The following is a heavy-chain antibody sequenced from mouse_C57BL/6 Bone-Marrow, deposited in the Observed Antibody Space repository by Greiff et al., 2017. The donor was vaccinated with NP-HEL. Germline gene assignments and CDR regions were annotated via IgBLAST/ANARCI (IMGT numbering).Heavy chain of an antibody. V-gene: IGHV1-59*01. J-gene: IGHJ3*01. CDR3: ARVSTMVKWVAY. D-gene: IGHD2-2*01. CDR1: GYTFTSYW. Sequence: QVQLQQPGAELVRPGTSVKLSCKASGYTFTSYWMHWVKQRPGQGLEWIGVIDPSDSYTNYNQKFKGKATLTVATSSSTAYMQLRSLTSEDSAVYYCARVSTMVKWVAYGGRGTVITVTA. CDR2: IDPSDSYT.